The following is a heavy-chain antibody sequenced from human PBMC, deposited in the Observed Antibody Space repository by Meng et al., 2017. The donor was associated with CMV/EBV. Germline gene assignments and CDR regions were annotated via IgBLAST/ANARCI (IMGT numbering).Heavy chain of an antibody. CDR3: ARTHSSSNRC. CDR1: GFTFSSYA. CDR2: ISYDGSNK. D-gene: IGHD6-6*01. Sequence: GECLKISCAASGFTFSSYAMHWVRQAPGKGLEWVAVISYDGSNKYYADSVKGRFTISRDNSKNTLYLQMNSLRAEDTAVYYCARTHSSSNRCWGQGTLVTVSS. V-gene: IGHV3-30*04. J-gene: IGHJ4*02.